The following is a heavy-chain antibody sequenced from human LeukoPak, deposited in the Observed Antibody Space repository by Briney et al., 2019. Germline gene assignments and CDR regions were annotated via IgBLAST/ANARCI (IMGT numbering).Heavy chain of an antibody. J-gene: IGHJ3*01. CDR1: GFTFTDYY. CDR2: ISGSGTTI. D-gene: IGHD1-7*01. CDR3: GRDFGLVGTKRSFDL. V-gene: IGHV3-11*01. Sequence: GGSLRLSCAASGFTFTDYYMGWIRQAPGKGLEWLSYISGSGTTIFYADSVKGRFAISRDSAKNSVDLQMNSLRAEDTAVYYCGRDFGLVGTKRSFDLWGQGTMVTVSS.